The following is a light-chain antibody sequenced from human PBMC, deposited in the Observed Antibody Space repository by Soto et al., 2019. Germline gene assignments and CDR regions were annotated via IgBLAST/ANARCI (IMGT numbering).Light chain of an antibody. CDR2: EVS. J-gene: IGLJ2*01. CDR3: SSYTSSRTAV. CDR1: SSDVGGYKY. V-gene: IGLV2-14*01. Sequence: QSVLTQPASVSGSPGQSITISCTGSSSDVGGYKYVSWYQQYPGKAPKLMIYEVSNRPSGVSNRFSGSKSGNTASLTISGLQAEDEADYYCSSYTSSRTAVFGGGTKDTVL.